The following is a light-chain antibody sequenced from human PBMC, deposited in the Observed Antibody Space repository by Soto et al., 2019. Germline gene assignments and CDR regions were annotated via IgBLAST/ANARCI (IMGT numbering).Light chain of an antibody. V-gene: IGLV2-14*01. CDR2: EVS. J-gene: IGLJ1*01. Sequence: QSALTKPASVSGCPGQSISISCAGTSSDVGGYNHASWYQQHPGKAPKLVIYEVSNRPSGVSNRFSGSKSGNTASLTISGLQAEDDGDYYCTSYTAYSTYVFGPGTKVTVL. CDR3: TSYTAYSTYV. CDR1: SSDVGGYNH.